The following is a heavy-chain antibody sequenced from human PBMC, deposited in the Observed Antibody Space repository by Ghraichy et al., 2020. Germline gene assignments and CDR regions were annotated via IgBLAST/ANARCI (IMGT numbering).Heavy chain of an antibody. CDR2: IYTSGST. CDR1: GGSISSYY. V-gene: IGHV4-4*09. D-gene: IGHD3-3*01. J-gene: IGHJ5*02. CDR3: ARQGGNDFWSGYYDWFDP. Sequence: SETLSLTCTVSGGSISSYYWSWIRQPPGKGLEWIGYIYTSGSTNYNPSLKSRVTISVDTSKNQFSLKLSSVTAADTAVYYCARQGGNDFWSGYYDWFDPWGQGTLVTVSS.